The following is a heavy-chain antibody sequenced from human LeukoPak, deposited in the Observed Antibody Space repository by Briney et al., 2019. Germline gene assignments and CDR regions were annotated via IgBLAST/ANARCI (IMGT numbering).Heavy chain of an antibody. CDR1: PHTFTRYG. D-gene: IGHD3-10*01. CDR2: LSALKVKT. J-gene: IGHJ6*03. CDR3: ARVGYYSSEKDYYMDV. Sequence: VSGKVSCNASPHTFTRYGIRWVRQAPGQGLEWRGWLSALKVKTKYAPKLQRRVAMTPATSTSTAYVELRSLRSDDTAVYYCARVGYYSSEKDYYMDVWGKGTTVTLSS. V-gene: IGHV1-18*01.